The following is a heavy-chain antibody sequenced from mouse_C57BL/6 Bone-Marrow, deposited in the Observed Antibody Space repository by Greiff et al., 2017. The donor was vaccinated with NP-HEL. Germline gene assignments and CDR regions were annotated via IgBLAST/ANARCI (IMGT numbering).Heavy chain of an antibody. J-gene: IGHJ3*01. Sequence: EVQLQQSGPVLVKPGASVKMSCKASGYTFTDYYMNWVKQSHGKSLEWIGVINPYNGGTSYNQKFKGKATLTVDKSSSTAYMELNSLTSEDSAVYYCARRRGYSNEFAYWGQGTLVTVSA. CDR3: ARRRGYSNEFAY. V-gene: IGHV1-19*01. D-gene: IGHD2-5*01. CDR2: INPYNGGT. CDR1: GYTFTDYY.